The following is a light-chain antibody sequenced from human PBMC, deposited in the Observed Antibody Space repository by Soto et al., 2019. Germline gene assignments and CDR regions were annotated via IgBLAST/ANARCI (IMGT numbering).Light chain of an antibody. CDR3: QQYGSSLFT. J-gene: IGKJ3*01. CDR2: GAS. V-gene: IGKV3-15*01. Sequence: EIVMTQSPATLSVSPGERATLSCRASQSVSSNLAWYQQKPGQAPRLLIYGASTRATGIPARFSGSGSGTEFTLTISILQSEDFAVYYCQQYGSSLFTFGPGTKVDFK. CDR1: QSVSSN.